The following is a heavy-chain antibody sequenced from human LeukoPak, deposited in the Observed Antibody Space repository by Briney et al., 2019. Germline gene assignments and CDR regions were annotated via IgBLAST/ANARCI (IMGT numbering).Heavy chain of an antibody. Sequence: GGSLRLSCAAAGFTFGDFGMHWVRQAPGKGLEWVALIWKDGSDEFYADSVKGRFTISRDYSRNTLSLQMNSLRGEDTAVYYCAREEAFQLEASLDQWGQGTLVTVSS. J-gene: IGHJ4*02. V-gene: IGHV3-33*01. D-gene: IGHD3-3*01. CDR3: AREEAFQLEASLDQ. CDR2: IWKDGSDE. CDR1: GFTFGDFG.